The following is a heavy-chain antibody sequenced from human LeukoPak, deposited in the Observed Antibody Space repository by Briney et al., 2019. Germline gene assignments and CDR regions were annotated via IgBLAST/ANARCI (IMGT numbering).Heavy chain of an antibody. CDR2: VYYSGST. CDR1: GGSISSGDYY. D-gene: IGHD3-3*01. Sequence: SETLSLTCTVSGGSISSGDYYWSWIRQPPGKGLEWIGYVYYSGSTYYNPSLKSRVTISVDTSKNQFSLKLSSVTAADTAMYYCARGSLEWQDFDPWGQGTLVTVSS. J-gene: IGHJ5*02. V-gene: IGHV4-30-4*08. CDR3: ARGSLEWQDFDP.